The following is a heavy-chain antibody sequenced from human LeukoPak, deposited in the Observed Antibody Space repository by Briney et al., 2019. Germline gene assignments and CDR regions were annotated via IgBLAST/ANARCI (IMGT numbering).Heavy chain of an antibody. CDR1: GYTFTSYY. J-gene: IGHJ4*02. Sequence: ASVKVSCKASGYTFTSYYMHWVRQAPGQGLEWVGIINPSGGSTSYAQKFQGRVTMTRDTSTSTVYMELSSLRSEDTAVYYCARDSGNSLAEGYFDYWGQGTLVTVSS. V-gene: IGHV1-46*01. CDR2: INPSGGST. CDR3: ARDSGNSLAEGYFDY.